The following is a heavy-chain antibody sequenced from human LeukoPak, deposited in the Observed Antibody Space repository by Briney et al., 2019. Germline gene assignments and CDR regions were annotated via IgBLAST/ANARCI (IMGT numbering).Heavy chain of an antibody. CDR3: AQTHYDFWSGYYTVWFDP. D-gene: IGHD3-3*01. V-gene: IGHV1-69*02. J-gene: IGHJ5*02. CDR2: IIPILGIA. Sequence: SVKVSCKASGGTFSSYTISWVRQAPGQGLEWMGRIIPILGIANYAQEFQGRVTITADKSTSTAYMELSSLRSEDTAVYYCAQTHYDFWSGYYTVWFDPWGQGALVTVSS. CDR1: GGTFSSYT.